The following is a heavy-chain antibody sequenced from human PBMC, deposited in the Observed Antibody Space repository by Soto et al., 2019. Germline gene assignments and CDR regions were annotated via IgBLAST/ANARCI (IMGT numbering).Heavy chain of an antibody. CDR1: GYSFTSYW. J-gene: IGHJ5*02. CDR3: ARRSSHGSSTSCLSHDLRRNNWFDP. D-gene: IGHD2-2*01. Sequence: GESLKISCKGSGYSFTSYWIGWVRQMPGKGLEWVGIIYPGDSDTKYSRSCQGQVTISADKSISTGSLQWSSLKASDTAAYYSARRSSHGSSTSCLSHDLRRNNWFDPWGQGTLVTVS. CDR2: IYPGDSDT. V-gene: IGHV5-51*01.